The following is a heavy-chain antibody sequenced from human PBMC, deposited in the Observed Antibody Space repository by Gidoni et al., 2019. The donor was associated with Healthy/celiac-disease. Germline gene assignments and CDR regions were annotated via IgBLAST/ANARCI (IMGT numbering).Heavy chain of an antibody. CDR1: GFTFSNAW. CDR2: IKSKTDGGTT. CDR3: TTFADYYDSSASDY. J-gene: IGHJ4*02. V-gene: IGHV3-15*01. Sequence: EVQLVESGGGLVKPGGSLRLSCAASGFTFSNAWMSWVRQAPGKGLEWVGRIKSKTDGGTTDYAAPVKGRFTISRDDSKNTLYLQMNSLKTEDTAVYYCTTFADYYDSSASDYWGQGTLVTVSS. D-gene: IGHD3-22*01.